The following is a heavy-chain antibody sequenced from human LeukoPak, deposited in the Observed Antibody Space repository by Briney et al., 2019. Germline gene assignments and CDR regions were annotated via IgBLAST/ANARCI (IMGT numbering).Heavy chain of an antibody. J-gene: IGHJ4*02. Sequence: KAGGSLRLSCTVPGLTLSNYIMHWVRQAPGKGPEWVSFITPGGHTDYTESVKGRFTIYRDNVRNTLSLQMNSLRVEDTAVYYCARGTSGTTTFDFWGPGTLVTVSS. V-gene: IGHV3-69-1*01. CDR2: ITPGGHT. CDR1: GLTLSNYI. CDR3: ARGTSGTTTFDF. D-gene: IGHD1-7*01.